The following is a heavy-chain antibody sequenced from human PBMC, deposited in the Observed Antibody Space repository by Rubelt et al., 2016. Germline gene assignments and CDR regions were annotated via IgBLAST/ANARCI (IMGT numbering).Heavy chain of an antibody. CDR3: ARLPGSSTLYDY. Sequence: EVQLVESGGDLVQPGGSLRLSCAASGFTFGSHWMSWVRQAPGKGLEWVASIRPDGSDIHYVDSLKGRFTIPRDNAKNSLYLQMNGLGAEDTAVYYCARLPGSSTLYDYWGQGTLVTVSS. J-gene: IGHJ4*02. CDR1: GFTFGSHW. V-gene: IGHV3-7*03. CDR2: IRPDGSDI. D-gene: IGHD6-13*01.